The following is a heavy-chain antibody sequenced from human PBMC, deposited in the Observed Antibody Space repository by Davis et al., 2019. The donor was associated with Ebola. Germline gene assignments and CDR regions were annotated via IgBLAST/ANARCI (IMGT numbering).Heavy chain of an antibody. CDR2: IIPMFGTS. V-gene: IGHV1-69*13. CDR1: GGTFSTYG. Sequence: SVKVSCKASGGTFSTYGISWVRQAPGKGLEWMGGIIPMFGTSIYAQKFQGRVTIIADESTGTSYMELSSLRSEDTAIYYCTTPGGQDSGYDVFDIWGQGTMVTVSS. J-gene: IGHJ3*02. CDR3: TTPGGQDSGYDVFDI. D-gene: IGHD5-12*01.